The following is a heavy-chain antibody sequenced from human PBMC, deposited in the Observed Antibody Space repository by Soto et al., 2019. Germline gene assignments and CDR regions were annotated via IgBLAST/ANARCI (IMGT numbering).Heavy chain of an antibody. J-gene: IGHJ3*02. CDR2: ISYDGSNK. CDR1: GFTFSSYA. Sequence: PGGSLRLSCAASGFTFSSYAMHWVRQAPGKGLEWVAVISYDGSNKYYADSVKGRFTISRDNSKNTLYLQMNSLRAEDTAVYYCARGELRGRGIAVAGTRGGAFDIWGQGTMVTVSS. V-gene: IGHV3-30-3*01. D-gene: IGHD6-19*01. CDR3: ARGELRGRGIAVAGTRGGAFDI.